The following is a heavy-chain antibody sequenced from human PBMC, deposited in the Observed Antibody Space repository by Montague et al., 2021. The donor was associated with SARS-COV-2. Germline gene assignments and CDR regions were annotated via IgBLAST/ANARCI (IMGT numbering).Heavy chain of an antibody. CDR2: IKQDGTVR. J-gene: IGHJ4*02. D-gene: IGHD7-27*01. CDR1: GFTFSSQW. Sequence: SLRLSCAASGFTFSSQWMSWVRQAPGKGLEWVANIKQDGTVRQYVDSVKGRFTISRDNAKNSLFLQMNSLRVEDTAVYYCSSGDFLDYWGQGTLVTVSS. CDR3: SSGDFLDY. V-gene: IGHV3-7*01.